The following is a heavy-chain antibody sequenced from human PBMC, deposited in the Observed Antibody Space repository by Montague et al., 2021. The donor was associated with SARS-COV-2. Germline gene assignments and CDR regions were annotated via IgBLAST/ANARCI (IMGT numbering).Heavy chain of an antibody. CDR3: ARLKRGGIAVAGPYYFDY. V-gene: IGHV4-39*01. CDR1: GGSISSSSYY. Sequence: SETLSLTCTVSGGSISSSSYYWGWIRQPPGKGLEWIGSIFYSGSTYYXXXLKSRVTISVDTSKNQFSLKLRSVTAADTAVYYCARLKRGGIAVAGPYYFDYWGQGTLVTVSS. CDR2: IFYSGST. J-gene: IGHJ4*02. D-gene: IGHD6-19*01.